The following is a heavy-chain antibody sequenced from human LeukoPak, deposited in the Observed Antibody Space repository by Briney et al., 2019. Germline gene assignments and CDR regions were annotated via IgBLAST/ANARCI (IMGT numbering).Heavy chain of an antibody. D-gene: IGHD2/OR15-2a*01. J-gene: IGHJ2*01. CDR2: INSDGSSA. CDR3: ARVSFAADWYFDL. CDR1: GFTFSTYW. Sequence: PGGSLRLSCAASGFTFSTYWMHWVRQAPGKGLVWVSRINSDGSSATYADSVEGRFTISRDNAKNTVNLQLNSLRAEDTAVYYCARVSFAADWYFDLWGRGTLVTVSS. V-gene: IGHV3-74*01.